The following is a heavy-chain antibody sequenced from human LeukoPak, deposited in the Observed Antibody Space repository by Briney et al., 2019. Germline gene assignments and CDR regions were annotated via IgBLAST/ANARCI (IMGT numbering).Heavy chain of an antibody. CDR3: ARGGGYDSFDY. J-gene: IGHJ4*02. CDR2: IYSGGST. CDR1: GFTVNTNY. V-gene: IGHV3-53*01. Sequence: GGSLRLSCAASGFTVNTNYMSWVRQAPGKGLEWVSVIYSGGSTYYADSVKGRFTISRDNAKNSVYLQMNSLRADDTAVYYCARGGGYDSFDYWGQGTQVTVSS. D-gene: IGHD5-12*01.